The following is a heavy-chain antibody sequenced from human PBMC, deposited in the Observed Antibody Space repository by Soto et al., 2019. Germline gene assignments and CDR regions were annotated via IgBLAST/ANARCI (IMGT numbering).Heavy chain of an antibody. CDR1: GGSFSTYY. CDR3: ARGPRCDYAWFDP. D-gene: IGHD4-17*01. Sequence: QVQLQQWGAGLLKPSETLSLTCAVYGGSFSTYYWNWIRQPPGKGLEWIGEINHSGSTNYNPSLKSRVTISVDTSKNQFSLKLTPVTAADTAVYYCARGPRCDYAWFDPWGQGTLVTVSS. V-gene: IGHV4-34*01. CDR2: INHSGST. J-gene: IGHJ5*02.